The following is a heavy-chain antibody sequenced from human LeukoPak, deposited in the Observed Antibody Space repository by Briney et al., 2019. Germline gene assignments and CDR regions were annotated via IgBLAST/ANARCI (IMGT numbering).Heavy chain of an antibody. CDR3: ARFTTTVVEGDYFDY. D-gene: IGHD4-23*01. CDR1: GFTFSDYY. Sequence: PGGSLRLSCAASGFTFSDYYLTWIRQAPGKGLEWVSYISSSGGSLYYADSVKGRFTISRGNAKNSLYLQMNSLRAEDTALYYCARFTTTVVEGDYFDYWGQGTLVTVSS. CDR2: ISSSGGSL. V-gene: IGHV3-11*01. J-gene: IGHJ4*02.